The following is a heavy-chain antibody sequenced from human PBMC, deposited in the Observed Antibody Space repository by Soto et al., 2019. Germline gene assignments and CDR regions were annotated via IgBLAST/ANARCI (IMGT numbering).Heavy chain of an antibody. CDR3: ARGNALDV. CDR2: TYYRSKWFH. V-gene: IGHV6-1*01. D-gene: IGHD3-10*01. J-gene: IGHJ3*01. Sequence: QGQLQQSGPGLVKPSQTLSLTCAISGDSVSSDITSWNWIRQSPSRGLEWLGRTYYRSKWFHDYAASVKSRITISPDTSKNQVSLELNSMTPEDTAVYYCARGNALDVWGQGTVVTVSS. CDR1: GDSVSSDITS.